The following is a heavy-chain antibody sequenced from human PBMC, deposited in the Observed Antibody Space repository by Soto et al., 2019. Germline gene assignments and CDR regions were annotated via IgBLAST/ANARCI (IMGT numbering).Heavy chain of an antibody. CDR1: GYTFTGYA. CDR3: ARVLVGATPVDY. J-gene: IGHJ4*02. Sequence: QVQLVQSGAEEKKPGASVKVSCKASGYTFTGYAMHWVRQAPGQRLEWMGWINAGNGNTKYSQKFQGRVTITRDTSASTAYMELSSLRSEDTAVYYCARVLVGATPVDYWCQGTLVTVSS. D-gene: IGHD1-26*01. CDR2: INAGNGNT. V-gene: IGHV1-3*05.